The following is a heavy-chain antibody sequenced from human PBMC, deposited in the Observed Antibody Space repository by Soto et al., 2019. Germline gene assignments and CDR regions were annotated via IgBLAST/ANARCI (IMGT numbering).Heavy chain of an antibody. V-gene: IGHV1-18*01. CDR1: GYTFTSYG. Sequence: ASVKVSCKASGYTFTSYGISWVRQAPGQGLEWMGWISAYNGNTNYAQKLQGRATMTTDTSTSTAYMELRSLRSDDTAVYYCARDLVLSILTDFGDWFDPWGQGTLVTVSS. CDR2: ISAYNGNT. CDR3: ARDLVLSILTDFGDWFDP. D-gene: IGHD3-9*01. J-gene: IGHJ5*02.